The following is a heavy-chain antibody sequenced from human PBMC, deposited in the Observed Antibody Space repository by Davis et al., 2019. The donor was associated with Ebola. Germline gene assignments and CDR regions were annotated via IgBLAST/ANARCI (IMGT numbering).Heavy chain of an antibody. D-gene: IGHD3-16*01. CDR2: AYYRSKWYI. V-gene: IGHV6-1*01. J-gene: IGHJ4*02. Sequence: PSETLSLTCAISGDSVSSNSAAWNWIRQSPSRGLEWLGRAYYRSKWYIDYAVSVKSRITISPDTSQNQFSLQLSSVTPEDTAVYYCARGAPFDYWGQGTLVTVYS. CDR1: GDSVSSNSAA. CDR3: ARGAPFDY.